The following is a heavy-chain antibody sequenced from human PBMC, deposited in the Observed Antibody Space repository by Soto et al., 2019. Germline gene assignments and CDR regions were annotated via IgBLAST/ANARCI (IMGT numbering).Heavy chain of an antibody. J-gene: IGHJ6*02. Sequence: GGSLRLSCAASGFTFSSYWMHWVRQAPGKGLVWVSRINSDGSSTSYADSVKGRFTISRDNAKNTLYLQMNSLRAEDTAVYYCARFPVLPSLPVSRGYYCYGMDVWGQGTTVTVSS. CDR1: GFTFSSYW. CDR2: INSDGSST. V-gene: IGHV3-74*01. CDR3: ARFPVLPSLPVSRGYYCYGMDV. D-gene: IGHD3-10*01.